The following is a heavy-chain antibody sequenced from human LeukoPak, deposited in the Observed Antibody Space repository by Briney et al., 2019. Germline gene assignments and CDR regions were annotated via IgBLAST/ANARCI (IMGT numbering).Heavy chain of an antibody. CDR2: LISSSSYI. D-gene: IGHD3-22*01. Sequence: GGALRLSCAASGFSLRTYNMNWVRQAPGKGGGWVAFLISSSSYIYYADSVKGRFTISRDNAKNSLYLQMNSLRAEDTAVYYCARDLGYYDSSGVFDYWGQGTLVTVSS. CDR3: ARDLGYYDSSGVFDY. CDR1: GFSLRTYN. V-gene: IGHV3-21*01. J-gene: IGHJ4*02.